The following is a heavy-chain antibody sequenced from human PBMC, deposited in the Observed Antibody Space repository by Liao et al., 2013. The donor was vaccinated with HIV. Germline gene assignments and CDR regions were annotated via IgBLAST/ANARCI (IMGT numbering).Heavy chain of an antibody. CDR1: GASMSSAGDS. Sequence: QLQLQESGSGLVEPSQTLSLTCAVSGASMSSAGDSWSWIRQPPGKGLEWIGYIYHSGSTYYNPSLKSRVSISVDTSKNQFSLKLSSVTAADTAVYFCARDKGSSWPFDAFDIWGQGTMVTVSS. CDR3: ARDKGSSWPFDAFDI. V-gene: IGHV4-30-2*01. CDR2: IYHSGST. J-gene: IGHJ3*02. D-gene: IGHD6-13*01.